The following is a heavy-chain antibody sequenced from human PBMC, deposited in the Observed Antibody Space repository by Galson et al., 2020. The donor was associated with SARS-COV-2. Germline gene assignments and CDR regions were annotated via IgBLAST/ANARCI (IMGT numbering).Heavy chain of an antibody. CDR3: VRDPYSGGWTNYYYFAMDV. CDR2: IYSGGST. Sequence: GESLKISCAVSRFTVSNTYMSWVRQAPGKGPEWVALIYSGGSTSYRDSVKGRFTISRDNSKNTLYLQLNSLRVEDTAVYYCVRDPYSGGWTNYYYFAMDVWGQGTTVTVSS. D-gene: IGHD2-15*01. V-gene: IGHV3-53*01. J-gene: IGHJ6*02. CDR1: RFTVSNTY.